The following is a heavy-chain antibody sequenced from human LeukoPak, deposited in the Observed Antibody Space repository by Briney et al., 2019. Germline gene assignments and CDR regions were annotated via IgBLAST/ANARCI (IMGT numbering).Heavy chain of an antibody. CDR3: ARVYDSINWFDP. J-gene: IGHJ5*02. V-gene: IGHV4-39*07. Sequence: SETLSLTCTVSGGSVTSGIYHWGWIRQSPGKGLEWIGSVYFDGGTHYNPSLQSRVTVSIDTSKNQFSLRLSSVTAADTAVYYCARVYDSINWFDPWGQGTLVTVSS. D-gene: IGHD5/OR15-5a*01. CDR2: VYFDGGT. CDR1: GGSVTSGIYH.